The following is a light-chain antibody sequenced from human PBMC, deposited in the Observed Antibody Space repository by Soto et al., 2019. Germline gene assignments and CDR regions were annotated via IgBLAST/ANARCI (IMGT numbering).Light chain of an antibody. CDR3: CSYTGSRTLG. V-gene: IGLV2-14*03. CDR2: DVF. Sequence: QSALTQPASVSGSPGQSITISCTGTSSDVGGYDYVAWYQRHPGKAPKLMIYDVFNRPSGVSHRFSGSKSGNTASLTIAGLQAEDEADYYCCSYTGSRTLGFGGGTKRTV. J-gene: IGLJ3*02. CDR1: SSDVGGYDY.